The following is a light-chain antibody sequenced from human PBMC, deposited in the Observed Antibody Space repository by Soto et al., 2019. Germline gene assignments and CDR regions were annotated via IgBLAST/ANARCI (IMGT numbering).Light chain of an antibody. CDR2: GAS. V-gene: IGKV3-20*01. CDR1: QSVPRSY. J-gene: IGKJ5*01. Sequence: SVLTQSPGTLSLSPGERATLSCRGSQSVPRSYLAWYQQKPGQAPRRLIYGASSRATGIPDRFSGSGSATDFTLTISRLEPEDFAVYDGQQYGSSPIPFGQGTRLE. CDR3: QQYGSSPIP.